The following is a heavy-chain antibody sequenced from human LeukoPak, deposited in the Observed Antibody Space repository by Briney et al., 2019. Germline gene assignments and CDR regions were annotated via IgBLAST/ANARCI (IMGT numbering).Heavy chain of an antibody. D-gene: IGHD1-1*01. CDR3: AKSLGTYSFDY. CDR2: IWYDASNK. Sequence: GGSLRLSCAASGFTFSSFGMHWVRQAPGKGLEWVAVIWYDASNKYYADSVKGRFTISRDNSKNTLYLQMNSLRAEDTATYYCAKSLGTYSFDYWGQGTLVTVSS. CDR1: GFTFSSFG. V-gene: IGHV3-33*06. J-gene: IGHJ4*02.